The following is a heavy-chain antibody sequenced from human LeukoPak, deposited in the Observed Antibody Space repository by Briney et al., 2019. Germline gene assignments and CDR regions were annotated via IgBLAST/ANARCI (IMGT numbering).Heavy chain of an antibody. J-gene: IGHJ4*02. V-gene: IGHV3-20*04. CDR2: INWNGGST. CDR1: GFTFVDYG. CDR3: ASISGPDYYGSGSYLRDY. Sequence: SGRSLRLSCAASGFTFVDYGMSWVRQAPGKGLEWVSGINWNGGSTGYADSVKGRFTISRDNAKNSLYLQMNSLRAEDTALYYCASISGPDYYGSGSYLRDYWGQGTLVTVSS. D-gene: IGHD3-10*01.